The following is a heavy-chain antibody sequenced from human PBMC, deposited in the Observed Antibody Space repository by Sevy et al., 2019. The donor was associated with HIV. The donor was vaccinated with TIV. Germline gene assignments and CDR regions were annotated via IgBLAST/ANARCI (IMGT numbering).Heavy chain of an antibody. D-gene: IGHD6-19*01. J-gene: IGHJ5*02. CDR1: GFTFSSYG. CDR2: ISYDGSNK. V-gene: IGHV3-30*18. CDR3: AKGGQWLVRDWFDP. Sequence: GGSLRLSCAASGFTFSSYGMHWVRQAPGKGLDWVTVISYDGSNKYYADSVKGRFTISGDNSKNTLYLQRNSLGVEDTAVYYCAKGGQWLVRDWFDPWGQGTLVTVSS.